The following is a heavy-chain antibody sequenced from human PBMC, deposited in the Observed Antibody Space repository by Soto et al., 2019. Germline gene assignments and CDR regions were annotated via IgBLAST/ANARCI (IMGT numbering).Heavy chain of an antibody. D-gene: IGHD2-15*01. CDR3: ARVPPRRSDTLRSLLRVYYYYGMDV. V-gene: IGHV1-18*01. J-gene: IGHJ6*02. CDR2: ISAYNGNT. CDR1: GYTFTSYG. Sequence: ASVKVSCKASGYTFTSYGISWVRQAPGQGLEWMGWISAYNGNTNYAQKLQGRVTMTTNTSTSTAYMELRSLRSDDTAVYYCARVPPRRSDTLRSLLRVYYYYGMDVWGQGTTVTVSS.